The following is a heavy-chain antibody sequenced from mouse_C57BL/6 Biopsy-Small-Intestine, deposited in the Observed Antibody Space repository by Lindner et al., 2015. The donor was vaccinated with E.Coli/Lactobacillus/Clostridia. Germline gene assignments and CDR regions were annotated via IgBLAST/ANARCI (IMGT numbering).Heavy chain of an antibody. CDR2: IHPGDGDT. V-gene: IGHV1-82*01. J-gene: IGHJ1*03. Sequence: VQLQESGPELVKPGASVKISCKASGYAFSSSWMNWVKQRPGKGLEWIGRIHPGDGDTNYNGKSKGKATLTADKSSSTAYMQLSSLTSEDSAVYFCASWGYGSSYWYFDVWGTGTTVTVSS. CDR3: ASWGYGSSYWYFDV. D-gene: IGHD1-1*01. CDR1: GYAFSSSW.